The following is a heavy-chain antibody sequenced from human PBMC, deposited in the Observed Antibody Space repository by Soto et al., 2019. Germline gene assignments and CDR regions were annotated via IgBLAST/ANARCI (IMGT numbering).Heavy chain of an antibody. J-gene: IGHJ5*02. D-gene: IGHD3-3*01. CDR3: ARYDFWSGYQPDNWFDP. V-gene: IGHV3-74*01. CDR2: INSDGSST. CDR1: GFTFSSYW. Sequence: GGSLRLSCAASGFTFSSYWMHWVRQAPGKGLVWVSRINSDGSSTSYADSVKGRFTISRDNAKNTLYLQMNSLRAEDTAVYYCARYDFWSGYQPDNWFDPWGQGTLVTVSS.